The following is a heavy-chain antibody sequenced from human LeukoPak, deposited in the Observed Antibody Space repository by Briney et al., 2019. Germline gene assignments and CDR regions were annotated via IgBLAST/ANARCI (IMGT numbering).Heavy chain of an antibody. CDR2: IYHSGST. J-gene: IGHJ5*02. D-gene: IGHD3-10*01. V-gene: IGHV4-4*02. CDR3: ARGGVYYGSGSNWFDP. CDR1: GASISSSNW. Sequence: NSSETLSLTCAVSGASISSSNWWSWVRQPPGRGLEWIGEIYHSGSTNYNPSLKSRVTISLDKSKNQFSLKLNSVTAADTAVYYCARGGVYYGSGSNWFDPWGQGTLVTVSS.